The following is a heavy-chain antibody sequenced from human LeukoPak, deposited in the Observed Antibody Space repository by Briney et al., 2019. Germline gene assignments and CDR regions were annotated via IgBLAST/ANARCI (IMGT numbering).Heavy chain of an antibody. V-gene: IGHV3-11*01. Sequence: GGSLRLSCAASGFTFSDYYMSWIRQAPGKGLEWVPYISSSGSTIYYADSLKGRFTISRDNAKNSLYLQMNSLRAEDTAVYYCARAVRRTYGRSTAVYFDYWGQGTLVTVSS. CDR1: GFTFSDYY. D-gene: IGHD3-10*01. J-gene: IGHJ4*02. CDR3: ARAVRRTYGRSTAVYFDY. CDR2: ISSSGSTI.